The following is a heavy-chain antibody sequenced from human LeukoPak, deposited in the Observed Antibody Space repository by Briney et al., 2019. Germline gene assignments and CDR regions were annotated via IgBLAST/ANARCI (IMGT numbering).Heavy chain of an antibody. J-gene: IGHJ6*04. Sequence: IXXXRQAPXQGXEWMGGXIPIFGTANYAQKFQGRVTITADESTSTAYMELSSLRSEDTAVYYCARDSLGELLEPPYYYYGMDVWGRGTTVTVSS. CDR2: XIPIFGTA. CDR3: ARDSLGELLEPPYYYYGMDV. D-gene: IGHD3-10*01. V-gene: IGHV1-69*01.